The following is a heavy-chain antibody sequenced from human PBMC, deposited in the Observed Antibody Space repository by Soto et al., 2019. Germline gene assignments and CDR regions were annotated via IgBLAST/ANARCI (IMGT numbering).Heavy chain of an antibody. Sequence: QPQMVQSGVEVKKPGASVRVTCKASGYPFINYGINWVRQAPGQGLEWMGWISGHNGCTNYGPKFRDRSTMATDKSVKTAYLELRSLRSDDSAMYYCATGGGHGSRDQICGMDVWGQGNTATVSS. CDR3: ATGGGHGSRDQICGMDV. J-gene: IGHJ6*02. CDR1: GYPFINYG. CDR2: ISGHNGCT. V-gene: IGHV1-18*01. D-gene: IGHD2-15*01.